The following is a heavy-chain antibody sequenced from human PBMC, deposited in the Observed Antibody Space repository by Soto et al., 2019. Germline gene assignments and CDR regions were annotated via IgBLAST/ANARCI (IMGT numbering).Heavy chain of an antibody. CDR3: AKSRDAYNFYFYYGMDV. Sequence: QVQLVESGGGVVQAGRSLRLSCAASGFTFSNYGMHWVRQTPGKGLEWVALILYDGSNKYYADSVKGRFTISRDNSKNPLYLQVSSLRADDTAVYYCAKSRDAYNFYFYYGMDVWGQGTTVTVSS. J-gene: IGHJ6*02. CDR1: GFTFSNYG. D-gene: IGHD2-2*01. V-gene: IGHV3-30*18. CDR2: ILYDGSNK.